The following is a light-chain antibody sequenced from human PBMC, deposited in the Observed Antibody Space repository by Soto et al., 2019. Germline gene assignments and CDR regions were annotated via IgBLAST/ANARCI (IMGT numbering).Light chain of an antibody. Sequence: EIVLTQSPGTLSLSPGERATLSCRASQSVSSYLAWYQQKPGQAPRLLIYGASGRATGIPDRFSGSGSGTDFTLTISRLEPEDFAVYYCQPYGTSLPTFGPGTKVDI. CDR2: GAS. CDR1: QSVSSY. V-gene: IGKV3-20*01. J-gene: IGKJ3*01. CDR3: QPYGTSLPT.